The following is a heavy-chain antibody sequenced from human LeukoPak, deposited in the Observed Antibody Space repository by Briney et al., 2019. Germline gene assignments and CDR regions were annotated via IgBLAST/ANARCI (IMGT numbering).Heavy chain of an antibody. CDR2: IYYSVST. CDR3: ARGRRWYYYDSSSTMGYYFDY. Sequence: PSETLSLTCTVSGGSISSSSYYWGWIRQPPGKGLEWIGSIYYSVSTYDNPSLKSRVTISVDTSKNQFSLKLSSVTAADTAVYYCARGRRWYYYDSSSTMGYYFDYWGQGTLVTVSS. J-gene: IGHJ4*02. D-gene: IGHD3-22*01. CDR1: GGSISSSSYY. V-gene: IGHV4-39*07.